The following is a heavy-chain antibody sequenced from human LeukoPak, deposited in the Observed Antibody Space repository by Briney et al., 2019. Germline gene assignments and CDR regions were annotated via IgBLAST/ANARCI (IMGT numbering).Heavy chain of an antibody. D-gene: IGHD3-22*01. CDR1: GGSISSYF. V-gene: IGHV4-4*07. J-gene: IGHJ4*02. CDR3: ARGGAGYYDSSGLDY. Sequence: SETLSLTCTVSGGSISSYFWSWIRRPAGKGLEWIGRIYTSGSTNYNPSLRSRVTMSVDTSKNQFSLKLSSVTAADTAVYYCARGGAGYYDSSGLDYWGQGTLVTVSS. CDR2: IYTSGST.